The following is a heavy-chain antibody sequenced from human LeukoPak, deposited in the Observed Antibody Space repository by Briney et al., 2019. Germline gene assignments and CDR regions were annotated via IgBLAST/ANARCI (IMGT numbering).Heavy chain of an antibody. CDR2: INPNTGDT. CDR1: GFTFNAYY. J-gene: IGHJ3*02. CDR3: ARGTTHLWFGEGGNALDI. V-gene: IGHV1-2*02. D-gene: IGHD3-10*01. Sequence: GASVKVSCKASGFTFNAYYIHWVRQAPGQGLEWMGWINPNTGDTNFAQKFQGRVTMTRDTSINTAYMELSRLTSDDTAVYYCARGTTHLWFGEGGNALDIWGQGTMVTVSS.